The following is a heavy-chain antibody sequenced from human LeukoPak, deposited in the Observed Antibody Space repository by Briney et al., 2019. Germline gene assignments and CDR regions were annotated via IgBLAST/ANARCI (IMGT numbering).Heavy chain of an antibody. CDR3: ATGLLTMIRGVRFDY. CDR2: IKQDGSEK. J-gene: IGHJ4*02. CDR1: GFTFSNYW. V-gene: IGHV3-7*01. D-gene: IGHD3-10*01. Sequence: PGGSLRLSCAASGFTFSNYWMSWVRQAPGKGLEWVANIKQDGSEKYYVDSVKGRFTISRDNAKNSLYLQMNSLRAEDTAAYYCATGLLTMIRGVRFDYWGQGTLVTVSS.